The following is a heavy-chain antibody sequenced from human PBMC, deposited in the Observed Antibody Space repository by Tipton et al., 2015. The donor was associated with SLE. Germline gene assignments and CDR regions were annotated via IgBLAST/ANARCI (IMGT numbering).Heavy chain of an antibody. CDR2: IYTGGRT. V-gene: IGHV4-61*09. J-gene: IGHJ4*02. CDR3: ARESVAVAGALDY. D-gene: IGHD6-19*01. CDR1: GGSISSGSRY. Sequence: TLSLTCIVSGGSISSGSRYWSWIRQPAGKGLEWIGHIYTGGRTTYNPSLKSRVTISEDTSRNQFSLNVTSVTAADTAVYYCARESVAVAGALDYWGQGTLVTVSS.